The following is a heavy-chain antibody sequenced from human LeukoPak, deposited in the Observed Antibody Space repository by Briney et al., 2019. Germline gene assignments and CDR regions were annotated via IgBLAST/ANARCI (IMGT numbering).Heavy chain of an antibody. J-gene: IGHJ4*02. V-gene: IGHV4-39*01. D-gene: IGHD1-26*01. CDR1: CASMSGGTYY. CDR3: ARRGGSGRAFDY. Sequence: SETLSLTCSVSCASMSGGTYYWGWIRQPPGKGLEWIGSIYYTGSTYDNPSLKSRVTISVDTSKNQFSLKLSSVTAADTAVYYCARRGGSGRAFDYWGQGTLVTVSS. CDR2: IYYTGST.